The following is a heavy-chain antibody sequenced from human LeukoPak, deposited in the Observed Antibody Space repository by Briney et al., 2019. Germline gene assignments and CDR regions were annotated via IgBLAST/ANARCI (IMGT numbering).Heavy chain of an antibody. CDR3: ARVGMLYVFDF. Sequence: SETLSLTCAVSGGSISTYYWSWLRQPPGKGLEWIGYIYYSGSTKYNPSLKSRVTISVDTSKNQFSLKLSSVTAADTAVYYCARVGMLYVFDFWGKGKMVTVSS. V-gene: IGHV4-59*01. D-gene: IGHD1-26*01. CDR2: IYYSGST. CDR1: GGSISTYY. J-gene: IGHJ3*01.